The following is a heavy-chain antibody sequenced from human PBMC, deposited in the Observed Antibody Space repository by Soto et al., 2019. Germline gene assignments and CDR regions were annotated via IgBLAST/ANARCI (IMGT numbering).Heavy chain of an antibody. D-gene: IGHD6-19*01. J-gene: IGHJ6*02. CDR3: ARDRTSSCYAASDYYSGMDV. CDR2: ISYDGTSK. Sequence: QVQLVESGGGVVQPGRSLRLSCAASGFTSSVYTMHWVRQAPGKGLEWVALISYDGTSKHYADSVKGRFTISRDNSKNTLSLQMISLRADDTAVYYCARDRTSSCYAASDYYSGMDVWGQGTTVTVSS. V-gene: IGHV3-30-3*01. CDR1: GFTSSVYT.